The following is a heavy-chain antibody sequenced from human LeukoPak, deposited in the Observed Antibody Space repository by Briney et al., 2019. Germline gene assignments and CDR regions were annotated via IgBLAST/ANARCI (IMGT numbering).Heavy chain of an antibody. CDR1: GFTFSSYA. V-gene: IGHV3-23*01. CDR3: AKGLNYDSSGYYGY. J-gene: IGHJ4*02. D-gene: IGHD3-22*01. Sequence: GGSLRLSCAASGFTFSSYAMSWVRQAPGKGLEWVSAISGSGGSTYYTDSVKGRFTISRDNSKNTLYLQMNSLRAEDTAVYYCAKGLNYDSSGYYGYWGQGTLVTVSS. CDR2: ISGSGGST.